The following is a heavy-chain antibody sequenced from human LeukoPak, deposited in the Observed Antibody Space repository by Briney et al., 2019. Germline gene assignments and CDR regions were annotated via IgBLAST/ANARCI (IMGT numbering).Heavy chain of an antibody. CDR3: AKASAAVVVNRYYFDY. CDR1: GYTFTGYY. J-gene: IGHJ4*02. D-gene: IGHD6-19*01. V-gene: IGHV1-2*02. Sequence: ASVKVSCKPSGYTFTGYYIQWVRQAPGQGLEWMGWINPHSGGTNYAPKFQGRVSMTRDTSISTAYMELSRLRSDDTALYYCAKASAAVVVNRYYFDYWGKGTLVTVSS. CDR2: INPHSGGT.